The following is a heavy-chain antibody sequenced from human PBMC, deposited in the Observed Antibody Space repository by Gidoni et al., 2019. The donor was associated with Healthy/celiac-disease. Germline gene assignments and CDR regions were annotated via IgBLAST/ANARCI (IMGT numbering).Heavy chain of an antibody. Sequence: QVQLVQSGAEVKKPGASVKVSCKASGYTFTSYYMHWVRQAPGQGLEWMGIINPSGGSTSYAQKFQGRVTMTRDTSTSTVYMELSSLRSEDTAVYYCASCPLRWYQEVSDYYGMDVWGQGTTVTVSS. CDR1: GYTFTSYY. CDR3: ASCPLRWYQEVSDYYGMDV. CDR2: INPSGGST. D-gene: IGHD2-15*01. J-gene: IGHJ6*02. V-gene: IGHV1-46*01.